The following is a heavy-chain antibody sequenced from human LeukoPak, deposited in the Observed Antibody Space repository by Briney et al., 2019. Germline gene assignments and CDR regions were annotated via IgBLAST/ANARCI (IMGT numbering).Heavy chain of an antibody. D-gene: IGHD6-13*01. CDR1: GFTFSSYW. V-gene: IGHV3-74*01. CDR3: ARAANTAAGTPTLAIDY. Sequence: GGSLRLSCAASGFTFSSYWMHWVRQAPRKGLVWVSRINVGGSSTNYADSVKGRFTISRDNAKNTLYLQMNSLRAEDTAVYYCARAANTAAGTPTLAIDYWGQGTLVTVSS. J-gene: IGHJ4*02. CDR2: INVGGSST.